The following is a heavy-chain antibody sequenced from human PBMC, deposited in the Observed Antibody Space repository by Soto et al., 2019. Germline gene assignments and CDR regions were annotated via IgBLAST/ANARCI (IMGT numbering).Heavy chain of an antibody. CDR1: GYTFASYG. Sequence: QVQLVQSGAEVKKPGASVTVSCKASGYTFASYGLSWVRPAPGQGIDWMGWISAYNGNTNYAQKFQGRGTMTTDTFTRTAYMEVRCLRSDDTAVYYWAREGTCSSTSCPPYFSFGMDVWGQGTTVTVSS. D-gene: IGHD2-2*01. V-gene: IGHV1-18*01. J-gene: IGHJ6*02. CDR3: AREGTCSSTSCPPYFSFGMDV. CDR2: ISAYNGNT.